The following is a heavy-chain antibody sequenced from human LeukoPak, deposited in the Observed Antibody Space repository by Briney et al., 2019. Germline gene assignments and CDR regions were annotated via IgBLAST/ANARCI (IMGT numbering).Heavy chain of an antibody. J-gene: IGHJ4*02. CDR1: GFTFSSYG. CDR3: ARDSSGYFGD. CDR2: IWYDGSNK. Sequence: GRSLRLSCAASGFTFSSYGMHWVRQARGKGLEWVAVIWYDGSNKYYADSVKGRFTISRENSKNTLDLQTISLRAEDTAVYYCARDSSGYFGDWGQGTLVTVSS. V-gene: IGHV3-33*01. D-gene: IGHD3-22*01.